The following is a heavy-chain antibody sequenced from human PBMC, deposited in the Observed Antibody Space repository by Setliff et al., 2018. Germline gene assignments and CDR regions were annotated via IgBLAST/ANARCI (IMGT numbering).Heavy chain of an antibody. CDR3: ARAADSYGPPRSYMDV. Sequence: GESLKISCAASGFTFSSYSLNWVRQAPGKGLEWVSSISSSSSYIYYADPVQGRFTISRDNAKNSLYLRMNSLRAEDTAVYYCARAADSYGPPRSYMDVWGKGTTVTVSS. CDR1: GFTFSSYS. V-gene: IGHV3-21*01. J-gene: IGHJ6*03. D-gene: IGHD5-18*01. CDR2: ISSSSSYI.